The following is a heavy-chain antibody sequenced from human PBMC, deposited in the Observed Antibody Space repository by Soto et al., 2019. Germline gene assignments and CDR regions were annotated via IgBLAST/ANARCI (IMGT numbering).Heavy chain of an antibody. CDR1: GGSISSSSYY. D-gene: IGHD3-3*01. J-gene: IGHJ3*02. CDR2: IYYSGST. Sequence: SETLSLTCTVSGGSISSSSYYWGWIRQPPGKGLEWIGSIYYSGSTYYNPSLKSRVTISVDTSKNQFSLKLSSVTAADTAVYYCARRGLWSAFDIWCQGTMVTVSS. V-gene: IGHV4-39*01. CDR3: ARRGLWSAFDI.